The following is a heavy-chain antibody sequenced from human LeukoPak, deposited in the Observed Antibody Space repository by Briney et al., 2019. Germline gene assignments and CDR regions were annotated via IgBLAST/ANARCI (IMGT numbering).Heavy chain of an antibody. V-gene: IGHV3-20*04. J-gene: IGHJ4*02. CDR2: INWNGGST. CDR3: ARGSRNSGSTHDFDY. CDR1: GFTFDDYG. Sequence: PGGSLRLSCAASGFTFDDYGMSWVRHAPGKGLEWVSGINWNGGSTGYADSVKGRFTISRDNAKNSLYLQMNSLRAEDTAVYYCARGSRNSGSTHDFDYWGQGTLVTVSS. D-gene: IGHD3-10*01.